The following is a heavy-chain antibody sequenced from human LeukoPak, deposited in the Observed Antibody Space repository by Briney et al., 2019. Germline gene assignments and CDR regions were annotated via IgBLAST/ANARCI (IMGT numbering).Heavy chain of an antibody. CDR2: ISSSGSTI. CDR1: GFTFSSYE. V-gene: IGHV3-48*03. J-gene: IGHJ5*02. Sequence: GGSLRLSCAASGFTFSSYEMNWVRQAPGKGLEWVSYISSSGSTIYYADSVKGRFTISRDNAKSSLYLQMNSLRAEDTAVYYCARDGIQLWLDHWGQGTLVTVSS. D-gene: IGHD5-18*01. CDR3: ARDGIQLWLDH.